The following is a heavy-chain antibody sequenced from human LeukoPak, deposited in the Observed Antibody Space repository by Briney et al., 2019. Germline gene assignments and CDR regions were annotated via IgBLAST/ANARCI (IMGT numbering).Heavy chain of an antibody. D-gene: IGHD2-2*01. CDR3: ARVRRDLVRDY. CDR2: INQAGGET. J-gene: IGHJ4*02. Sequence: PGGSLRLSCAASGFTFSSYWMSWVRQAPGKGLEWVANINQAGGETYHVDSVKGRFTISRDNAKNSLYLQMNSLRAEDTAVYLFARVRRDLVRDYWGQGTLVTVSS. CDR1: GFTFSSYW. V-gene: IGHV3-7*01.